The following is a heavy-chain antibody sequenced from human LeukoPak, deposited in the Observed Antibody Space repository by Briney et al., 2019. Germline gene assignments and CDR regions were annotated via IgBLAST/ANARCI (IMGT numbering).Heavy chain of an antibody. CDR3: ARGRYSSSWYYFDY. CDR2: IYSGGST. J-gene: IGHJ4*02. Sequence: GSLRLSCAASGFTVSSNYMSWVRQAPGKGLEWVSVIYSGGSTYYADSVKGRFTISRDNSKNTLYLQMNSLRAEDTAVYYCARGRYSSSWYYFDYWGQGTLVTVSS. V-gene: IGHV3-66*01. D-gene: IGHD6-13*01. CDR1: GFTVSSNY.